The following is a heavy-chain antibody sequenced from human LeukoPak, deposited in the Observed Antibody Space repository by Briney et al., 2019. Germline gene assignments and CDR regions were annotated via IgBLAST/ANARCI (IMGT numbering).Heavy chain of an antibody. CDR1: GFTFSSYA. D-gene: IGHD3-3*01. CDR2: ISGSGGST. Sequence: GGSLRLSCAASGFTFSSYAMRWVRQAPGKGREWVSAISGSGGSTYYADSVKGRFTISRDNSKNTLYLQMNSLRAEDTAVYYCANTFPRAYDFWSGYPDYWGQGTLVTVSS. V-gene: IGHV3-23*01. J-gene: IGHJ4*02. CDR3: ANTFPRAYDFWSGYPDY.